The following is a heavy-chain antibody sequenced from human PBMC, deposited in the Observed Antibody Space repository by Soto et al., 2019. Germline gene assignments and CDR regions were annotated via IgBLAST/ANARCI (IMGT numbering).Heavy chain of an antibody. CDR3: GRIIGATSVES. Sequence: SETLSLTCVVSGFAVRSTYFWGWIRQPPGKGLEWIGSFNHDGNAYYSPSVLGRVTISVDTANNQVSLRLRSVTAADPAIYYCGRIIGATSVESWVQGTLVTVSS. CDR2: FNHDGNA. V-gene: IGHV4-38-2*01. D-gene: IGHD1-26*01. CDR1: GFAVRSTYF. J-gene: IGHJ4*02.